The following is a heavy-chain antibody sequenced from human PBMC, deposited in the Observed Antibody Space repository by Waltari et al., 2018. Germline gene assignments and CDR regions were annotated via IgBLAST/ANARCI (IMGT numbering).Heavy chain of an antibody. J-gene: IGHJ5*02. Sequence: QLRLQESGPGLVKPSETPSLTCTVSGGSISSGGYYWGWLRQSPGKGLEWIGSIYYSGSTYYNPTLESRVTISGDTSKNEFSLKLSSVTTADTAVYYCARHWKRSGYRFDPWGQGTLVTVSS. CDR3: ARHWKRSGYRFDP. V-gene: IGHV4-39*01. CDR2: IYYSGST. CDR1: GGSISSGGYY. D-gene: IGHD5-12*01.